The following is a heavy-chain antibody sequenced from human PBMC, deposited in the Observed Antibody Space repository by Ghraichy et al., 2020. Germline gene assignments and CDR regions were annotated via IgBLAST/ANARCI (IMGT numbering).Heavy chain of an antibody. D-gene: IGHD3-22*01. CDR1: GGSFSGYY. Sequence: SETLSLTCAVYGGSFSGYYWNWVRQPPGKGLEWIGEINHSGSTNYNPSLKSRVTISVDTSKNQFSLKLSSVTAADTAVYYCARAGDYYDSSGSPDSWGQGTLVTVSS. J-gene: IGHJ4*02. V-gene: IGHV4-34*01. CDR3: ARAGDYYDSSGSPDS. CDR2: INHSGST.